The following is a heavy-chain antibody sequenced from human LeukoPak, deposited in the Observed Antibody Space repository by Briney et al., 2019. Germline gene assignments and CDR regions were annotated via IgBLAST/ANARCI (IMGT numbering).Heavy chain of an antibody. D-gene: IGHD6-19*01. V-gene: IGHV1-46*01. Sequence: ASVKLSFKVSGYTFTIYLLHWVRQAPGQGLEWLGIINPTSGSTTYAQKFLGRVTVTRDSSTSTVYMELNSLRSEDTAVYYCARGRAYSSGYSGGLYWGQGTLVSVSS. CDR1: GYTFTIYL. CDR2: INPTSGST. CDR3: ARGRAYSSGYSGGLY. J-gene: IGHJ4*02.